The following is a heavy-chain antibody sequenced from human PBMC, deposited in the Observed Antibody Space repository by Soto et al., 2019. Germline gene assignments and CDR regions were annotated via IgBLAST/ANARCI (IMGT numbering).Heavy chain of an antibody. J-gene: IGHJ6*02. D-gene: IGHD3-9*01. CDR2: ISYDGSNK. Sequence: GGSLRLSCAASGFTFSSYGMHWVRQAPGKGLEWVAVISYDGSNKYYADSVKGRFTISRDNSKNTLYLQMNSLRAEDTAVYYCAKVNHDILTGYYYYYYGMDVWGQGTTVTVSS. CDR1: GFTFSSYG. CDR3: AKVNHDILTGYYYYYYGMDV. V-gene: IGHV3-30*18.